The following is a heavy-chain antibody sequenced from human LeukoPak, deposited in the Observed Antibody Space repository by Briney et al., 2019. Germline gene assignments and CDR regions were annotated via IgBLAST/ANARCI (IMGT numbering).Heavy chain of an antibody. CDR2: IWYDGSNK. V-gene: IGHV3-33*01. D-gene: IGHD3-10*01. CDR1: GFTFSSYG. Sequence: PGGSLRLSCAASGFTFSSYGMHWVRQAPGKGLEGVAVIWYDGSNKYYADSVKGRFTISRDNSKNTLYLQMNSLRAEDTAVYYRARDRSYYGSGSYWDDYYYGMDVWGKGTTVTVSS. CDR3: ARDRSYYGSGSYWDDYYYGMDV. J-gene: IGHJ6*04.